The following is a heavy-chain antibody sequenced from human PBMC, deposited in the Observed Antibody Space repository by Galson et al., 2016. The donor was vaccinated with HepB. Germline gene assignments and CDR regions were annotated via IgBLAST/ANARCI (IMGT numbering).Heavy chain of an antibody. CDR3: ASQGYCGGDCYKGLGAFDI. J-gene: IGHJ3*02. CDR1: GLTYSSLA. V-gene: IGHV3-23*01. CDR2: ISGSGGST. Sequence: SLRLSCAASGLTYSSLAMSWVRQAPGKGLGWVSGISGSGGSTYYADSVKGRFTITRDSSLYLQMNSLRVEDTAVYYCASQGYCGGDCYKGLGAFDIWGPGTMVTVSS. D-gene: IGHD2-21*02.